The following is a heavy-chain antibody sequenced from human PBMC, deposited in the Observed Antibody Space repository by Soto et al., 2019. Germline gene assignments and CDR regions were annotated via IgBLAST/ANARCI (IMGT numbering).Heavy chain of an antibody. CDR2: IKPDGSEK. J-gene: IGHJ5*02. Sequence: GGSLRLSCAASGFTFSIYWMSWVRQAPGKGLEWVANIKPDGSEKWYVDSVKGRFTISRDNAKNSLYLQMNSLRVEDTAVYYCARVPDSSGWYNWFDPWGEGTLVTVSS. CDR1: GFTFSIYW. V-gene: IGHV3-7*02. D-gene: IGHD6-19*01. CDR3: ARVPDSSGWYNWFDP.